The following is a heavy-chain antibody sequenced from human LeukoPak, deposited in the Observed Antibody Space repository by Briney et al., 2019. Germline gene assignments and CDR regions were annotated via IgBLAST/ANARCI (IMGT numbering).Heavy chain of an antibody. CDR1: GGTFSSYA. Sequence: GASEKVSCKASGGTFSSYAISWVRQASGHGLEWIGRISPILAITHYAQRFEGRVTITADESATTVYMELSSVTSEDTALYFCARHYGGNSVTAGFQYWGQGTLVTVSS. V-gene: IGHV1-69*04. CDR3: ARHYGGNSVTAGFQY. CDR2: ISPILAIT. D-gene: IGHD4-23*01. J-gene: IGHJ1*01.